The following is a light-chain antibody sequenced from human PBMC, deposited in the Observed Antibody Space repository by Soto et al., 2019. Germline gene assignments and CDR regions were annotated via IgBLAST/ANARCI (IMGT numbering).Light chain of an antibody. Sequence: DIQMTQSPSSLSASVGDRVIITCRASQGIGDDLGWYQQKPGKAPKRLIYAASSLQSGVPSRFSGSGSGTDFTLTICSLQPDDFASYCCLQHNTYPWTFGPGTKVEVK. CDR3: LQHNTYPWT. CDR1: QGIGDD. V-gene: IGKV1-17*01. J-gene: IGKJ1*01. CDR2: AAS.